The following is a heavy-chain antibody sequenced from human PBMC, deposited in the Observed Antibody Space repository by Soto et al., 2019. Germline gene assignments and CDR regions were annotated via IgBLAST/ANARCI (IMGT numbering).Heavy chain of an antibody. CDR3: AKDLYGSGSYAHSNFDY. D-gene: IGHD3-10*01. Sequence: GGSLRLSCAASGFTFDDYAMHWVRQAPGKGLEWVSGISWNSGSIGYADSVKGRFTIFRDNTKNSLYLQMNSLRAEDTALYYCAKDLYGSGSYAHSNFDYWGQGTLVTVSS. CDR1: GFTFDDYA. J-gene: IGHJ4*02. V-gene: IGHV3-9*01. CDR2: ISWNSGSI.